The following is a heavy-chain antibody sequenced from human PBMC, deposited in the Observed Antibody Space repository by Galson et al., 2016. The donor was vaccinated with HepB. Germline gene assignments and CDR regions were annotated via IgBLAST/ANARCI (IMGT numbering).Heavy chain of an antibody. J-gene: IGHJ3*02. CDR2: IYYSGST. CDR3: ARPHYTSSSGNTHPFDI. D-gene: IGHD6-6*01. Sequence: SETLSSPALSLVAPSVVTSGAGSGSPQGNDWNGLDIYYSGSTNYNPSLQSRVTISLDTSKNQFSLKLTSVTAADTAVYYFARPHYTSSSGNTHPFDIWGQGTMVIVSS. V-gene: IGHV4-59*12. CDR1: VAPSVVTS.